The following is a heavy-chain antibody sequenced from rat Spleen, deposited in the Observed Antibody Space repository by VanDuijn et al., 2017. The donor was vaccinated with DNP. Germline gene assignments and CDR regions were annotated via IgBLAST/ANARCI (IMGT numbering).Heavy chain of an antibody. CDR2: ITNEGSST. D-gene: IGHD1-4*01. Sequence: EVRLMESGGGLVQPGRSLKLSCAASGFSFSNFAMAWVRQAPTKGLEWVASITNEGSSTYFGDSVKGRFTISRDNAKSTLYLQMNSLRSEDTATYYCARLLAGRSYFDYWGHGVMVTVSS. CDR3: ARLLAGRSYFDY. V-gene: IGHV5-22*01. CDR1: GFSFSNFA. J-gene: IGHJ2*01.